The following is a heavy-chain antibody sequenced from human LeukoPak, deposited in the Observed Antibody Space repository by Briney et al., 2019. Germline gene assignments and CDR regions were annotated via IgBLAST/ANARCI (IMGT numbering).Heavy chain of an antibody. D-gene: IGHD5-24*01. CDR1: GFIFSNYE. Sequence: GGSLRLSCATSGFIFSNYEMNWVRQAPGKGLEWVSGLTSSGASTYYADSVKGRFTISRDNSKNTVYLQINSLTAEDTAVYYCGRDSRWAQPDYWGQGTLVTVSS. CDR2: LTSSGAST. CDR3: GRDSRWAQPDY. V-gene: IGHV3-23*01. J-gene: IGHJ4*02.